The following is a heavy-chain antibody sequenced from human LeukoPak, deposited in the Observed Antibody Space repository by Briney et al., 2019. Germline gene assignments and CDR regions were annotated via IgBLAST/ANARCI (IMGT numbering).Heavy chain of an antibody. CDR2: IIPILGIA. Sequence: SVKVSCKASGGTFSSYAISWVRQAPGQGLEWMGRIIPILGIANYAQKFQGRVTITADKSTSTAYMELSSLRSEDTAVYYCARDKGYDFWSGRSNWFDPWGQGTLVTVSS. CDR1: GGTFSSYA. V-gene: IGHV1-69*04. CDR3: ARDKGYDFWSGRSNWFDP. D-gene: IGHD3-3*01. J-gene: IGHJ5*02.